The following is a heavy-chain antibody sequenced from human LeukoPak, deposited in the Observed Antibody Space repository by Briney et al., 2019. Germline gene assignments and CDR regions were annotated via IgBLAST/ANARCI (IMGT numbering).Heavy chain of an antibody. Sequence: GASVKVSCKTSGYTFNDYYVHWVRQAPGQGLEWMGWINPNSGRTNYAPKFQGRVTLTTDTSISTAYMALSSLISGDTALYFCARDSSDVLTGYYHFWGQGTLVTVSS. J-gene: IGHJ4*02. D-gene: IGHD3-9*01. V-gene: IGHV1-2*02. CDR3: ARDSSDVLTGYYHF. CDR1: GYTFNDYY. CDR2: INPNSGRT.